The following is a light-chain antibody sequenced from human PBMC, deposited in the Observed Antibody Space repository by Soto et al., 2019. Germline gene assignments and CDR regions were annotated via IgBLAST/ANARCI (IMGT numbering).Light chain of an antibody. CDR1: QSVSSY. CDR3: EQRSNWPPVT. CDR2: DAS. Sequence: EIVLTQSPATLSLSQEERATLSCRASQSVSSYLAWYQQKPGQAPRLLIYDASNRATGIPARFSGSGSGTDFTLTISSLEPEDFAVHYCEQRSNWPPVTFGQGTRLEIK. J-gene: IGKJ5*01. V-gene: IGKV3-11*01.